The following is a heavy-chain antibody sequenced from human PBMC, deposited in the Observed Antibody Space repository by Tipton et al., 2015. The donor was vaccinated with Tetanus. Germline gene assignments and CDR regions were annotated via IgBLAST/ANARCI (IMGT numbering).Heavy chain of an antibody. J-gene: IGHJ6*03. CDR1: GFNFRNYA. CDR3: ARDWRDTAVLINYYYYMDV. CDR2: ISSDGSGT. Sequence: RSLRLSCAASGFNFRNYAFHWVRQSPGKGLEWVAAISSDGSGTYYADSVKGRFTVSRDSSKITLYLQMNSLRAEDAAVYYCARDWRDTAVLINYYYYMDVWGKGTTVTVSS. D-gene: IGHD5-18*01. V-gene: IGHV3-30-3*01.